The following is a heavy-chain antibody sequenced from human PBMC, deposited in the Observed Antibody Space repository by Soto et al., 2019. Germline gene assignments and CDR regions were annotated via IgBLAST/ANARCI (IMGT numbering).Heavy chain of an antibody. D-gene: IGHD3-22*01. Sequence: SVKVSCKAAGGTFSSYAISWVRQAPGQGLEWMGGIIPIFGTANYAQKFQGRVTITADESTSTAYMELSSLRSEDTAVYYCARDSFGYYYDSSGYPSPDYYGMDVWGQGTTVTVSS. V-gene: IGHV1-69*13. J-gene: IGHJ6*02. CDR3: ARDSFGYYYDSSGYPSPDYYGMDV. CDR2: IIPIFGTA. CDR1: GGTFSSYA.